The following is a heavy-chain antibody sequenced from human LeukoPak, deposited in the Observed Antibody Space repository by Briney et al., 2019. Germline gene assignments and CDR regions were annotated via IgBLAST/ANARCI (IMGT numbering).Heavy chain of an antibody. Sequence: ASVKVSCKASRYTFTSYDINWVRQAPGQGLEWMGWMNPNSGNTGYAQKFQGRVIMTRDTSISTAYMELTSLRSEDSAVYYCARDPSLGYCSGGSCYRFDFWGQGTLVTVSS. CDR3: ARDPSLGYCSGGSCYRFDF. D-gene: IGHD2-15*01. J-gene: IGHJ4*02. CDR1: RYTFTSYD. V-gene: IGHV1-8*02. CDR2: MNPNSGNT.